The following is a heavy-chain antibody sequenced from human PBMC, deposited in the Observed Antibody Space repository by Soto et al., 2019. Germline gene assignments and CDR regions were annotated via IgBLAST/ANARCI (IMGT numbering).Heavy chain of an antibody. CDR3: ARDRSGYDPILPREIDY. CDR1: GFTFSSYG. J-gene: IGHJ4*02. D-gene: IGHD5-12*01. V-gene: IGHV3-33*01. Sequence: GGSLRLSCAASGFTFSSYGMHWVRQAPGKGLEWVAVIWYDGSNKYYADSVKGRFTISRDNSKNTLYLQMNSLRAEDTAVYYCARDRSGYDPILPREIDYWGQGTLVTVSS. CDR2: IWYDGSNK.